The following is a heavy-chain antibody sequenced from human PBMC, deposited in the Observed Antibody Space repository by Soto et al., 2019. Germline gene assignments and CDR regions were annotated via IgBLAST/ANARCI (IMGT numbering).Heavy chain of an antibody. CDR2: IYYSGST. J-gene: IGHJ6*02. V-gene: IGHV4-61*01. CDR3: VRDQIPVGGSFYVSGMDV. Sequence: SETLSLTCSVSGDSVSSGSYYWTWIRETPGQGLEWMGYIYYSGSTKYNPSLSSRATISLDISKNQFSLNLRSVPAADTAIYFCVRDQIPVGGSFYVSGMDVWGPGTAVTVSS. CDR1: GDSVSSGSYY. D-gene: IGHD2-15*01.